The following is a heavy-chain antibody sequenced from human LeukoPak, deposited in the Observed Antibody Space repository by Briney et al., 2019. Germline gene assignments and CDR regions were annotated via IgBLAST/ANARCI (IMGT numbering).Heavy chain of an antibody. J-gene: IGHJ6*03. CDR3: ASSMVRGVIRYYYYYMDV. V-gene: IGHV1-2*02. D-gene: IGHD3-10*01. CDR1: GFTFTGYY. CDR2: INLNSGGT. Sequence: GASVKVSCKASGFTFTGYYIHWVRQAPGQGLEWLGWINLNSGGTNYAQKFQGRVTMTRDTSISTAYMELSRLRSDDTAVYYCASSMVRGVIRYYYYYMDVWGKGTTVTVSS.